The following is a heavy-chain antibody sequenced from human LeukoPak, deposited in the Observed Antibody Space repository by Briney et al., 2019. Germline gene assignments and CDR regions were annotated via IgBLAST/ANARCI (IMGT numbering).Heavy chain of an antibody. CDR3: AIDVGELLTY. Sequence: ASVKVSCKVSGYTLTELSMHWVRQTPGKGLEWMGGVDPEDGEIIYAQKFQGRVTMTEDTSTDTAYMELSSLRSEDTAVYYCAIDVGELLTYWGQGTLVTVSS. CDR1: GYTLTELS. V-gene: IGHV1-24*01. J-gene: IGHJ4*02. CDR2: VDPEDGEI. D-gene: IGHD1-26*01.